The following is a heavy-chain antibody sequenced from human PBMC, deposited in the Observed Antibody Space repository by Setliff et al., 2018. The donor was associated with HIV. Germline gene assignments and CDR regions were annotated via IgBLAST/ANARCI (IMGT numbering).Heavy chain of an antibody. D-gene: IGHD2-15*01. V-gene: IGHV4-39*01. CDR3: ARLSVVVVAASYNWFDP. Sequence: SETLSLTCTVSGGSISSSSYYWGWIRQPPGKGLEWVGSIYYSGSTYYNPSLKSRVTTSVDTSKNQFSLKLSSVTAADTAVYYCARLSVVVVAASYNWFDPWGQGTLVTVSS. CDR2: IYYSGST. J-gene: IGHJ5*02. CDR1: GGSISSSSYY.